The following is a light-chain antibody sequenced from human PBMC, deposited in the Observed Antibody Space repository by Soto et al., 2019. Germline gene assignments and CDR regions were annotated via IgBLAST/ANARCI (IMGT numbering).Light chain of an antibody. CDR3: QQRSNWSWT. CDR2: DAS. Sequence: EIVLTQSPATLSLSPGERATLSCRASQSVSTYLAWYQHKPGQAPRLLIYDASPRATGIPARFSGSGSGTDFTLTISSLEPEDFAVYYCQQRSNWSWTFGQGTKVEI. J-gene: IGKJ1*01. V-gene: IGKV3-11*01. CDR1: QSVSTY.